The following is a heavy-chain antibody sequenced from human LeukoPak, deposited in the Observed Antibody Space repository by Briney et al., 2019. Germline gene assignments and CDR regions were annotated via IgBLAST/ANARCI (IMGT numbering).Heavy chain of an antibody. V-gene: IGHV4-59*01. Sequence: SETLSLTCTVSGGSITSYYWNWIRQPPGKGLEWIGYIYYDGSTNYNPSLKSRVTMSVDTSRNQFSLKLTSATAAGTAVYYCARGYNWNYVGYWGQGILVTVSS. CDR2: IYYDGST. CDR1: GGSITSYY. D-gene: IGHD1-20*01. J-gene: IGHJ4*02. CDR3: ARGYNWNYVGY.